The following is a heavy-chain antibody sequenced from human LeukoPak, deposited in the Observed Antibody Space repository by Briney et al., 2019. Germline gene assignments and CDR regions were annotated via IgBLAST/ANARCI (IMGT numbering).Heavy chain of an antibody. J-gene: IGHJ3*02. CDR2: IRYDGRNK. CDR1: GFTFNNYG. V-gene: IGHV3-30*02. D-gene: IGHD3-9*01. CDR3: AKGPKRYNILTGYFVIETAFDI. Sequence: GGSLRLSCAASGFTFNNYGMHWVRQAPGKGLEWVAFIRYDGRNKYYADSVKGRFTISRDNSKNTLYLQMNSLRAEDTAVYYCAKGPKRYNILTGYFVIETAFDIWGQGTMVTVSS.